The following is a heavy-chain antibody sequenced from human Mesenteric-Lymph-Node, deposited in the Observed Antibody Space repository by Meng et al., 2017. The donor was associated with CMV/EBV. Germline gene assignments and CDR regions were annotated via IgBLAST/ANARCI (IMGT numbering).Heavy chain of an antibody. CDR2: INHSGST. V-gene: IGHV4-34*01. CDR3: ARHQRWLKSEGGFNY. D-gene: IGHD4-23*01. CDR1: GGSFSGYY. J-gene: IGHJ4*02. Sequence: HVLLQQWGGGLLKPSETLSLTCAVYGGSFSGYYWSWLRQPPGKGLEWIGEINHSGSTNYNPSLKSRVTISVDTSKNQFSLKLNSVTAADTAVYYCARHQRWLKSEGGFNYWGQGTLVTVSS.